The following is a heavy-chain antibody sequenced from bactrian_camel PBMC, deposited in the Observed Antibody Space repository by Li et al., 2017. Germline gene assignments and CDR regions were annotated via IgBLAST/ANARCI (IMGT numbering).Heavy chain of an antibody. CDR2: TISSDGST. D-gene: IGHD4*01. V-gene: IGHV3S63*01. J-gene: IGHJ4*01. Sequence: VQLVESGGGSVQAGGSLRLSCTASGFTFDDSDMGWYRQAPGNECELVSTISSDGSTYYADSVKGRFTISQDNANNTVYLQLNSLKSEDSALYFCARSPATLDWGRGTQVTVS. CDR1: GFTFDDSD. CDR3: ARSPATLD.